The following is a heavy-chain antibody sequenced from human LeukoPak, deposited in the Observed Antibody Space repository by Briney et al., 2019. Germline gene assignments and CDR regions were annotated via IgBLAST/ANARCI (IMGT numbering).Heavy chain of an antibody. V-gene: IGHV3-48*02. CDR2: ISYSSSTI. D-gene: IGHD1-26*01. CDR3: ARDLISGLYTFDY. Sequence: AGGSLRLSCAASGFPFSSFSMNWVRQAPGKGLEWVSYISYSSSTIYYADSVKGRFTISRDNAKNSLYLQMNSLRDEDTAVYYCARDLISGLYTFDYWGQGALVTVSS. J-gene: IGHJ4*02. CDR1: GFPFSSFS.